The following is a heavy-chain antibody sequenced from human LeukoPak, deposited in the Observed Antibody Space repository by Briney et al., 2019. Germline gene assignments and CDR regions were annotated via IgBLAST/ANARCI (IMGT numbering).Heavy chain of an antibody. Sequence: GGSLRLSCGASGFTFSSYWMHWVRQAPGKGLVWVSGINSDGGTTTYADSVKGRFTISRDNAKNSLYLQMNSLRAEDTALYYCASGGIYYGAAFDFWGQGTLVTVSS. CDR3: ASGGIYYGAAFDF. CDR1: GFTFSSYW. V-gene: IGHV3-74*01. D-gene: IGHD1-26*01. CDR2: INSDGGTT. J-gene: IGHJ4*02.